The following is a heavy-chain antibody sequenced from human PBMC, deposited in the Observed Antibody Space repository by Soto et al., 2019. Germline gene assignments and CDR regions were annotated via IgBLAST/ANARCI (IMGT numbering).Heavy chain of an antibody. V-gene: IGHV1-18*01. CDR1: GYTFTSYG. CDR2: ISAYNGNT. CDR3: ASEGVAVAGTRLYYYYGMDV. J-gene: IGHJ6*02. D-gene: IGHD6-19*01. Sequence: QVQLVQSGAEVKKPGASVKVSCKASGYTFTSYGISWVRQAPGQGLEWMGWISAYNGNTNYAQKLQGRVTMTTDTSTSTAYKELRSLRSDDTAVYYCASEGVAVAGTRLYYYYGMDVWGQGTTVTVSS.